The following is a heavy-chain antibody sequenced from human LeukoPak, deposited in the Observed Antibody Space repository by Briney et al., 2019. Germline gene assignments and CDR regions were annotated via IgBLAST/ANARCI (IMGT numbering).Heavy chain of an antibody. J-gene: IGHJ4*02. CDR1: GGSISSSSYY. D-gene: IGHD6-13*01. Sequence: KTSETLSLTCTVSGGSISSSSYYWGWIRQPPGKGLEWIGEIYHSGSTNYNPSLKSRVTISVDKSKNQFSLKLSSVTAADTAVYYCASWYAIEGGFDYWGQGTLVTVSS. CDR3: ASWYAIEGGFDY. CDR2: IYHSGST. V-gene: IGHV4-39*07.